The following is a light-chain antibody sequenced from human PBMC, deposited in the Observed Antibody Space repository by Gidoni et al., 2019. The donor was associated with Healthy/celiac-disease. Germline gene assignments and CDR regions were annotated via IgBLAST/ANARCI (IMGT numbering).Light chain of an antibody. J-gene: IGKJ4*01. CDR3: QQRSNWPLLT. V-gene: IGKV3-11*01. Sequence: EIVLTQSPATLSLSPGERATLSCRSSQSVSSYLAWYQQKPGQAPRLLIYDACNRATGIPARFSGSGSGTDVTLTISSLEPEDFAVYYCQQRSNWPLLTFGGGTKVEIK. CDR1: QSVSSY. CDR2: DAC.